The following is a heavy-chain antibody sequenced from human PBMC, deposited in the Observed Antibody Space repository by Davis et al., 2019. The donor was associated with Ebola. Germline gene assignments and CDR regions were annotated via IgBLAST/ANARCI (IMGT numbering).Heavy chain of an antibody. CDR3: ARDLLEPLYYYYGMDV. CDR2: ITSSGSYI. J-gene: IGHJ6*02. Sequence: GESLKISCAASGFTFSTYTMNWVRQAPGKGLEWVSAITSSGSYIYQVDSVKGRFTISRDNAKNSLYLQMNSLRDEDTAVYYCARDLLEPLYYYYGMDVWGQGTTVTVSS. D-gene: IGHD1-1*01. CDR1: GFTFSTYT. V-gene: IGHV3-21*01.